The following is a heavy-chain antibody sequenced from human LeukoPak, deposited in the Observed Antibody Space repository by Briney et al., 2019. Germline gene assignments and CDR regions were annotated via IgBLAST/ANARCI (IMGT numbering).Heavy chain of an antibody. CDR1: GFTISGSV. Sequence: GGSLSLSCAASGFTISGSVMSWVRQAPGKGLEWVANIKKDGEEKVYVDSVKGRFTIPRDNAMNSLYLQMNTLRAEDTAVYYCARDPYYDGPSFGAFDIWGQGTIVTVSS. V-gene: IGHV3-7*01. J-gene: IGHJ3*02. D-gene: IGHD3-22*01. CDR2: IKKDGEEK. CDR3: ARDPYYDGPSFGAFDI.